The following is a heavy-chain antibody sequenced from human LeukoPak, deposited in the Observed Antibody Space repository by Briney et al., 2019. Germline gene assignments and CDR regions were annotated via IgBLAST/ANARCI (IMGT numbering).Heavy chain of an antibody. Sequence: PSETLSLTCTVSGGSISSYYWSWIRQPPGKGLEWIGYIYYSGSTNYNPSLKSRVTISVDTSKNQFSLKLSSVTAADTAVYYCARVRLGELSSGYYYYYGMDVWGQGTTVTVSS. CDR2: IYYSGST. CDR3: ARVRLGELSSGYYYYYGMDV. D-gene: IGHD3-16*02. J-gene: IGHJ6*02. V-gene: IGHV4-59*01. CDR1: GGSISSYY.